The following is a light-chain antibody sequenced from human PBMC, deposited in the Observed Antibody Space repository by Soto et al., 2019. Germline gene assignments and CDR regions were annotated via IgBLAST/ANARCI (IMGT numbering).Light chain of an antibody. Sequence: ERVMTQSQATLSVSPGERATLSCRASQSVSIKLAWYQQKPGQAPRLLIYDTSTRATGIPARFSGSGSGTEFTLTISSLQSEDFAVYYCQQYNNWPPITFGQGTRLEIK. CDR1: QSVSIK. CDR3: QQYNNWPPIT. CDR2: DTS. J-gene: IGKJ5*01. V-gene: IGKV3-15*01.